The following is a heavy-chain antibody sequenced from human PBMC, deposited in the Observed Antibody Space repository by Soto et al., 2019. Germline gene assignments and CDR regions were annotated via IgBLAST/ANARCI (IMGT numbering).Heavy chain of an antibody. Sequence: QVQLVESGGGVVQPGRSLRLSCAASGFTFSSYGMHWVRQAPGKGLEWVAVIWYDGSNKYYADSVKGRFTISRDNSKNTLYLQMNSLRAEDTAVYYCAREGSSWYLDAFDIWGQGTMVTVSS. CDR2: IWYDGSNK. V-gene: IGHV3-33*01. D-gene: IGHD6-13*01. J-gene: IGHJ3*02. CDR3: AREGSSWYLDAFDI. CDR1: GFTFSSYG.